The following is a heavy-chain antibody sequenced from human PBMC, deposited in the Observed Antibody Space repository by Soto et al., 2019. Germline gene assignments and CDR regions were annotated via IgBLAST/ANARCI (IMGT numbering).Heavy chain of an antibody. J-gene: IGHJ5*02. CDR2: IYYSGST. V-gene: IGHV4-39*01. D-gene: IGHD3-3*01. CDR1: GGSISSSSYY. Sequence: QLQLQESGPGLVKPSETLSLTCTVSGGSISSSSYYWGWIRQPPGKGLEWIGSIYYSGSTYYNPPLKSRVTISVDTSKNQFSLKLSSVTAADTAVYYCASVRFLEWLLLGSWFDPWGQGTLVTVSS. CDR3: ASVRFLEWLLLGSWFDP.